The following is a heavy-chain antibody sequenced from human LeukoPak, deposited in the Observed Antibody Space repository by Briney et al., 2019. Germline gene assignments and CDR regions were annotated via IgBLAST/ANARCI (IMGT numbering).Heavy chain of an antibody. CDR2: IWYDGSNK. CDR1: GFTFSNYG. CDR3: ARGLRNTDTFDI. Sequence: GGSLRLSCAASGFTFSNYGMHWVRQAPGKGLEWVAVIWYDGSNKYYADSVKGRFTVSRDNSKNTVYLQMNSLRAEDTAVYYCARGLRNTDTFDIWGQGTMVTVSS. J-gene: IGHJ3*02. V-gene: IGHV3-33*01.